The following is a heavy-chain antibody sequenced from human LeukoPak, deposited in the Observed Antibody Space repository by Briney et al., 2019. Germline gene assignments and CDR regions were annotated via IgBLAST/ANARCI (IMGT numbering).Heavy chain of an antibody. CDR1: GFTFRSYE. V-gene: IGHV3-48*03. J-gene: IGHJ4*02. D-gene: IGHD6-13*01. Sequence: GGSLRLSCEDSGFTFRSYEMNWVRQAPGKGLEWIAYLSSSGSAFSYADSVKGRFTISRDNSKNTLYLQMNSLRAEDTAVYYCARAGYSSSWCFDYWGQGTLVTVSS. CDR2: LSSSGSAF. CDR3: ARAGYSSSWCFDY.